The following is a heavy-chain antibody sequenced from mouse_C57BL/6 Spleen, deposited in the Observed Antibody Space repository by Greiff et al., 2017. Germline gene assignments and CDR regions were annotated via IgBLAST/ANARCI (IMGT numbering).Heavy chain of an antibody. CDR2: ISYDGSN. CDR1: GYSITSGYY. D-gene: IGHD2-4*01. J-gene: IGHJ3*01. V-gene: IGHV3-6*01. CDR3: ARDGDYDPFAY. Sequence: DVQLQESGPGLVKPSQSLSLTCSVTGYSITSGYYWNWIRQFPGNKLEWMGYISYDGSNNYNPSLKNRISITRDTSKNQFFLTLNSVTTEDTATYYWARDGDYDPFAYWGQGTLVTVSA.